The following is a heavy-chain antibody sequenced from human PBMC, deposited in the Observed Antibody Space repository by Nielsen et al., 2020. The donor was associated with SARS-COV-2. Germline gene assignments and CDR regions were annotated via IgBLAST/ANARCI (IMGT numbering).Heavy chain of an antibody. Sequence: SGPTLVKPTQTLTLTCSFSGFSLSASGMCVSWIRQPPGKALEWLARIDWDGDKYYTPSLKTRLTISKDTSANQVVLTMTNMDPVDTATYYCARTMGIAVASYYYYYGMDVWGQGTTVTVSS. CDR1: GFSLSASGMC. CDR2: IDWDGDK. D-gene: IGHD6-19*01. V-gene: IGHV2-70*11. CDR3: ARTMGIAVASYYYYYGMDV. J-gene: IGHJ6*02.